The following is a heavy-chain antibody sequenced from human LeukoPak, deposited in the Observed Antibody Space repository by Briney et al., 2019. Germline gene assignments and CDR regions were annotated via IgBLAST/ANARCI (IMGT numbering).Heavy chain of an antibody. V-gene: IGHV3-9*01. CDR1: GFTFKDYG. CDR3: AKHMRATNTYSFFGLDV. D-gene: IGHD1-26*01. J-gene: IGHJ6*02. CDR2: INWNGGGT. Sequence: PGRSLRLSWAATGFTFKDYGMHWVRQPPGKGLEWVSSINWNGGGTDYADSVKGRFTISRDNAKNSLYLQLSSLRPEDTALYYCAKHMRATNTYSFFGLDVWGQGTTVTVSS.